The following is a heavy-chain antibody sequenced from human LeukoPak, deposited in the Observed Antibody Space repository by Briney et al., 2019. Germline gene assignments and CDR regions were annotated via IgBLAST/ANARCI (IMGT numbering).Heavy chain of an antibody. V-gene: IGHV1-18*01. Sequence: ASVKVSCKASGYTFTSYGISWVRQAPGQGLEWMGWISAYNGNTNYAQKLQGRVTMTTDTSTSTAYMELRSLRSDDTAVYCCARGLWITFGGVIGSPFDIWGQGTMVTVSS. CDR1: GYTFTSYG. CDR3: ARGLWITFGGVIGSPFDI. J-gene: IGHJ3*02. D-gene: IGHD3-16*02. CDR2: ISAYNGNT.